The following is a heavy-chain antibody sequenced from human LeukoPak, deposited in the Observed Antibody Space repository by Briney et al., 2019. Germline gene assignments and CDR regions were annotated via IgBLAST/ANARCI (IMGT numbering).Heavy chain of an antibody. CDR2: IYGGGTNT. D-gene: IGHD6-19*01. J-gene: IGHJ4*02. CDR3: AKRITEAAGIYFDS. V-gene: IGHV3-23*01. Sequence: GGSLRLSCAGSGFSFSSFAMTWVRQAPGKGLEWVSTIYGGGTNTFYADSVKGRFTISRDDSKNMQFLEMDSLRPEDTAVYFCAKRITEAAGIYFDSWSQGTLVTVSS. CDR1: GFSFSSFA.